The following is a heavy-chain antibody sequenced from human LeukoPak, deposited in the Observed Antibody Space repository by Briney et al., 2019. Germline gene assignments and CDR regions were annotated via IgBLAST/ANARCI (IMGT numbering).Heavy chain of an antibody. CDR2: IRGSDGST. CDR1: GFPFSTYA. Sequence: PGGSLRLSCAASGFPFSTYAMSWVRQAPGKGLEWVSSIRGSDGSTYYADSVKGRVAISRDNSKNTLYLQMNSLRAEDTAVYYCAKDGSKHLWFGELPSAYFDYWGQGTLVTVSS. V-gene: IGHV3-23*01. D-gene: IGHD3-10*01. J-gene: IGHJ4*02. CDR3: AKDGSKHLWFGELPSAYFDY.